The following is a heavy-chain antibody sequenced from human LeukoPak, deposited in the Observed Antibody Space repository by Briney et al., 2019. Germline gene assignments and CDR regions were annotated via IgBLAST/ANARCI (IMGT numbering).Heavy chain of an antibody. CDR1: GGSISSYY. Sequence: SETLSLTCTVSGGSISSYYWSWIRQPPGKGLEWIGYIYYSGSTNYNPSLKSRVTISVDTSKNQFSLKLSSVTAADTAVYYCARHLYDFWSGLKGFDPWGQGALVTVSS. CDR3: ARHLYDFWSGLKGFDP. V-gene: IGHV4-59*12. J-gene: IGHJ5*02. CDR2: IYYSGST. D-gene: IGHD3-3*01.